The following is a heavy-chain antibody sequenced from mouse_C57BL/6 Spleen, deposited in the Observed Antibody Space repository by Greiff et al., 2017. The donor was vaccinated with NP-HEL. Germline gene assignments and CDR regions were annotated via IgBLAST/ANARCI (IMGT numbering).Heavy chain of an antibody. Sequence: EVQLQQSGPELVKPGASVKISCKASGYTFTDYYMNWVKQSHGKSLEWIGDINPNNGGTSYNQKFKGKATLTVDKSSSTAYMELRSLTSEDSAVYYCMGTTEGVWGTGTTVTVSS. CDR3: MGTTEGV. V-gene: IGHV1-26*01. D-gene: IGHD2-13*01. CDR1: GYTFTDYY. J-gene: IGHJ1*03. CDR2: INPNNGGT.